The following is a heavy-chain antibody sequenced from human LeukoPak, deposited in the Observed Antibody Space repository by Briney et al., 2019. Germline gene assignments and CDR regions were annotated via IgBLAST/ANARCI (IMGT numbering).Heavy chain of an antibody. J-gene: IGHJ4*02. Sequence: ASVKVSCKASGYTFTTYDITWVRQATGQGLEWMGWMNPNSGDTAYAQTFQGRVAMTRDTSISTAYMELSRLRSDDTAVYYCARDLYYYDSSGPYYFDYWGQGTLVTVSS. CDR1: GYTFTTYD. V-gene: IGHV1-8*01. D-gene: IGHD3-22*01. CDR2: MNPNSGDT. CDR3: ARDLYYYDSSGPYYFDY.